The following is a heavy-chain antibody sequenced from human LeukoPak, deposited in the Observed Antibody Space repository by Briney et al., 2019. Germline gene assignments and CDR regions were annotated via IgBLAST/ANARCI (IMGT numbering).Heavy chain of an antibody. CDR1: GGSFSGYY. J-gene: IGHJ6*02. Sequence: SETLSLTCAVYGGSFSGYYWSWIRQPPGKGLEWLGEINHSGSTNYNPSLKSRVTISVDTSKNQFSLKLSSVTAADTAVYYCARDSSGYYPLEWYYGMDVWGQGTTVTVSS. CDR2: INHSGST. D-gene: IGHD3-22*01. V-gene: IGHV4-34*01. CDR3: ARDSSGYYPLEWYYGMDV.